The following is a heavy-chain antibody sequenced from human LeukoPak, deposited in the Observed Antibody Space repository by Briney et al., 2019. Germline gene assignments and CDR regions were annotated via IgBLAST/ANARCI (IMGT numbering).Heavy chain of an antibody. CDR2: IIPIFGTA. V-gene: IGHV1-69*01. CDR3: ALQQPPIDY. CDR1: GGTFSSYA. J-gene: IGHJ4*02. D-gene: IGHD6-13*01. Sequence: GASVTVSCKASGGTFSSYAISWVRQAPGQGLEWMGGIIPIFGTANYAQKFQGRVTITADESASTAYMELSSLRSEDTAVYYCALQQPPIDYWGQGTLVTVSS.